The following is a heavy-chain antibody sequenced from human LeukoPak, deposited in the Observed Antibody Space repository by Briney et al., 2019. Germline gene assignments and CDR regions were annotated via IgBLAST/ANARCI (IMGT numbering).Heavy chain of an antibody. CDR1: GGSISSGAYY. D-gene: IGHD2-21*01. V-gene: IGHV4-30-2*01. CDR3: AREYCGGDCPPGY. CDR2: IYHSGGT. J-gene: IGHJ4*02. Sequence: SQTLSLTCTVSGGSISSGAYYWSWIRQPPGRGLEWIGYIYHSGGTYYNPSLKSRVTISVDRSKNQFSLKVSSVTAADTAVYYCAREYCGGDCPPGYWGQGTLVTVSS.